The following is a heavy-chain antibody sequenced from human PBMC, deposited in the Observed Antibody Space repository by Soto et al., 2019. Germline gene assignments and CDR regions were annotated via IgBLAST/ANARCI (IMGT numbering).Heavy chain of an antibody. D-gene: IGHD3-10*01. CDR2: INPSGDAT. Sequence: VKVSCKASGYSVTSYYIHWVRQAPGQGLEWMGIINPSGDATTYAQRFQGRVTMTRDTSTNTIYMGLSSLRSEDTAVYFCASLGPWFGEPWRGKYFDFWGQGTLVTVSS. J-gene: IGHJ4*02. V-gene: IGHV1-46*03. CDR3: ASLGPWFGEPWRGKYFDF. CDR1: GYSVTSYY.